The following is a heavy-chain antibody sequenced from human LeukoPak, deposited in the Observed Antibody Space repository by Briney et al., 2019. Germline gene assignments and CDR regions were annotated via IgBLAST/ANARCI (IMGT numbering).Heavy chain of an antibody. Sequence: SGTLSLTCAVSGGSISSSNWWSWVRQPPGKGLEWIGEINHSGSTNYNPSLKSRVTISVDTSKNQFSLKLSSVTAADTAVYYCANLRAYYDFWSGYYTDDYWGQGTLVTVSS. CDR2: INHSGST. CDR1: GGSISSSNW. D-gene: IGHD3-3*01. J-gene: IGHJ4*02. CDR3: ANLRAYYDFWSGYYTDDY. V-gene: IGHV4-4*02.